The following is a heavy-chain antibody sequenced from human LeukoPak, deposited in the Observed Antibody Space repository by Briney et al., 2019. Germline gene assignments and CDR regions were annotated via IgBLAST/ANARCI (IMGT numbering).Heavy chain of an antibody. V-gene: IGHV4-34*01. Sequence: PSETLSLTCAVYGGSFSSYYWSWIRQPPGKGLEWIGEINHSGSTNYNPSLKSRVTISVDTSKNQFSLKLSSVTAADTAVYYCARGIVVVPAAFHSYYYYYMDVWGKGTTVTVSS. CDR1: GGSFSSYY. CDR3: ARGIVVVPAAFHSYYYYYMDV. CDR2: INHSGST. J-gene: IGHJ6*03. D-gene: IGHD2-2*01.